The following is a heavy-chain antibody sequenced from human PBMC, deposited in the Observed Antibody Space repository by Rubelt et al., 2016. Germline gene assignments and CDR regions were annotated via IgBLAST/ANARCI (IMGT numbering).Heavy chain of an antibody. V-gene: IGHV2-5*02. CDR2: IYWDDDK. CDR1: GFSLSTSGVG. J-gene: IGHJ5*02. CDR3: AHVPEFRWFAT. D-gene: IGHD3-10*02. Sequence: QITLKESGPTLVKPTQTLTLTCTFSGFSLSTSGVGVGWIRQPPGKALEWLALIYWDDDKRYSPSLKSRLTITKDTSKNQVVLTMTNMDPVDTATDYWAHVPEFRWFATWGQGTLVTGSS.